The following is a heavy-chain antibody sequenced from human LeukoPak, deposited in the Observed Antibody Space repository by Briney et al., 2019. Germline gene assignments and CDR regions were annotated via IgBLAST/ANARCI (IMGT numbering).Heavy chain of an antibody. CDR2: IYSGGST. V-gene: IGHV3-66*02. CDR3: ARDRHDFWSGHGYMDV. Sequence: PGGSLRLSCAASGFTVSSNYMSWVRQAPGKGLEWVSVIYSGGSTYYADSVKGRFTISRDNSKNTLYLQMNSLRAEDTAVYYCARDRHDFWSGHGYMDVWGKGTTVTVSS. J-gene: IGHJ6*03. CDR1: GFTVSSNY. D-gene: IGHD3-3*01.